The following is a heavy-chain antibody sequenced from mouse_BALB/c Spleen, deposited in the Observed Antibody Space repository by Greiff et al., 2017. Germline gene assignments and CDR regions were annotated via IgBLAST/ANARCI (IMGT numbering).Heavy chain of an antibody. CDR1: GFTFSDYY. Sequence: EVHLVESGGGLVKPGGSLKLSCAASGFTFSDYYMYWVRQTPEKRLEWVATISDGGSYTYYPDSVKGRFTISRDNAKNNLYLQMSSLKSEDTAMYYCARDDYDGLGAMDYWGQGTSVTVSS. J-gene: IGHJ4*01. CDR2: ISDGGSYT. CDR3: ARDDYDGLGAMDY. D-gene: IGHD2-4*01. V-gene: IGHV5-4*02.